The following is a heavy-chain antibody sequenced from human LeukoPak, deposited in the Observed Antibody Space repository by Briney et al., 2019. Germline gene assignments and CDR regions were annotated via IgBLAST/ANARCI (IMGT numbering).Heavy chain of an antibody. CDR1: GFTFSSYE. J-gene: IGHJ3*02. CDR2: ISSGGSTI. CDR3: ARVRAFDI. V-gene: IGHV3-48*03. Sequence: HAGGSLRLSCAASGFTFSSYEMNWVRQAPGKGLEWVSYISSGGSTIYYADSVKGRFTISRDNAKNSLYLQMNSLRAEDTAVYYCARVRAFDIWGQGTMVTVSS.